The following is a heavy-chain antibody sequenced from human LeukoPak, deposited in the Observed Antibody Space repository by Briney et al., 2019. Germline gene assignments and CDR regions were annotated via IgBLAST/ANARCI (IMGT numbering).Heavy chain of an antibody. J-gene: IGHJ4*02. Sequence: GGSLRLSCAASGFTFDDYAMHWVRQAPGKVLEWVSLISWDGGSTYYADSVKGRFTISRDNSKNSLYLQMNSLRAEDTALYYCAKDISKGVGADYWGQGTLVTVSS. V-gene: IGHV3-43D*03. CDR1: GFTFDDYA. D-gene: IGHD1-26*01. CDR2: ISWDGGST. CDR3: AKDISKGVGADY.